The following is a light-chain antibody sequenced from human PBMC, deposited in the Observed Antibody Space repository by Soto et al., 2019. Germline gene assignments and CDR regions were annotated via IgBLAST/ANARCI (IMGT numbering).Light chain of an antibody. CDR3: QQYNNYSPCT. CDR1: QSISSW. V-gene: IGKV1-5*03. Sequence: DIQMTQSPSTLSASVGDRVTITCRASQSISSWLAWYQQKPGKAPKLLIYKASSLESGVPSRFSGSGSGTEFTLTISSLQPDDFATYYCQQYNNYSPCTFGQGTNLEIK. J-gene: IGKJ2*02. CDR2: KAS.